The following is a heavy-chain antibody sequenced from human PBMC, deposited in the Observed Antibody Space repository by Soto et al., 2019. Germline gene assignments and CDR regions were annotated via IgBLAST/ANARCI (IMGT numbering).Heavy chain of an antibody. V-gene: IGHV3-30*18. Sequence: QVQLVESGGGVIQPGTSLSLSCGSSGFTFRSFGMYWVRQAPGKGLEWVAVVSYDGNHKYYADSVKGRFTVSRDNAKNMLYLQMNSLRGEDTAVYYCAKDVGQQLVLNSGMDVWGQGPTVTVSS. CDR1: GFTFRSFG. CDR2: VSYDGNHK. CDR3: AKDVGQQLVLNSGMDV. J-gene: IGHJ6*02. D-gene: IGHD6-13*01.